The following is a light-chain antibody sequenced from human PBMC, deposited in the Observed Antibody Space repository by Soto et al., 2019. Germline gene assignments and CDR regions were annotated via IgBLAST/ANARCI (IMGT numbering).Light chain of an antibody. CDR2: RAS. Sequence: EILMTQSPATLSVSPGERATLSCRASQSLNGNLAWYQQKPGQAPRLLISRASTKATDIPARFTGSGSGTEFTLTIDSLQSEDFAVDYCQQYNYWPSFGQGTKVEIK. J-gene: IGKJ1*01. V-gene: IGKV3-15*01. CDR1: QSLNGN. CDR3: QQYNYWPS.